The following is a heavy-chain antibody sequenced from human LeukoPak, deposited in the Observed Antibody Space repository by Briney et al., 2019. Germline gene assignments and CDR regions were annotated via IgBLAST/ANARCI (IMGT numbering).Heavy chain of an antibody. Sequence: HPGGSLRLSCGASGFTFSNYAMSWVRQAPGKGLEWVSSISGSGGSTYYADSVKGRFTISRDNSKNTLYLQMNSLRAEDTAVYYCARGPFTSISKYFDYWGQGTLVTVSS. V-gene: IGHV3-23*01. D-gene: IGHD2-2*01. CDR1: GFTFSNYA. CDR3: ARGPFTSISKYFDY. J-gene: IGHJ4*02. CDR2: ISGSGGST.